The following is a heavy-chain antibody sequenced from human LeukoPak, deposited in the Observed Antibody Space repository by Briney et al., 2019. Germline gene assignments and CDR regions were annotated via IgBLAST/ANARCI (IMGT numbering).Heavy chain of an antibody. CDR2: ISYDGSNK. D-gene: IGHD2-15*01. J-gene: IGHJ4*02. V-gene: IGHV3-30*03. Sequence: GGSLRLSCAASGFTFSSYGMHWVRQAPGKGLEWVAVISYDGSNKYYADSVKGRFTISRDNARNFIYLQVNSLRAEDTAIYYCARDEKDGPLWYWGQGILVFVSS. CDR3: ARDEKDGPLWY. CDR1: GFTFSSYG.